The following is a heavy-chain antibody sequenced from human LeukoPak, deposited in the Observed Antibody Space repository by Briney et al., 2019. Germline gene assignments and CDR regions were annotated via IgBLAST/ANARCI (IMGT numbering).Heavy chain of an antibody. D-gene: IGHD3-22*01. CDR2: IFYSGST. Sequence: SETLSLTCTVSDGSINNYYWSWIRQSPEKGLEFIAYIFYSGSTNYSPSLKSRATISVDTSKNQFSLKLTSVTAADTTVYYCARLTPMITVITYHAFDIWGQGTVVTVSS. CDR1: DGSINNYY. V-gene: IGHV4-59*01. J-gene: IGHJ3*02. CDR3: ARLTPMITVITYHAFDI.